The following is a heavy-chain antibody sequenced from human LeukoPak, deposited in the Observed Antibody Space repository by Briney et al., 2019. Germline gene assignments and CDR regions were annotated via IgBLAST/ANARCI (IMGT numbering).Heavy chain of an antibody. CDR3: ARGRGAAAGPYDAFGI. D-gene: IGHD6-13*01. Sequence: GGSLRLSCAASGFTFSSDWMSWVRQAPGKGLEWVANIKQDGSEKYYVDSVKGRSTISRDNAKNSLYLQMNSLRAEDTAVYYCARGRGAAAGPYDAFGIWG. CDR2: IKQDGSEK. V-gene: IGHV3-7*04. CDR1: GFTFSSDW. J-gene: IGHJ3*02.